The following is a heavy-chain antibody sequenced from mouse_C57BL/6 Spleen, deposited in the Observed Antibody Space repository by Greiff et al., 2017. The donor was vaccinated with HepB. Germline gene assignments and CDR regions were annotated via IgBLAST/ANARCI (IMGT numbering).Heavy chain of an antibody. CDR3: ARDDDYGEGAY. CDR1: GFTFSSYA. J-gene: IGHJ3*01. CDR2: ISDGGSYT. Sequence: DVMLVESGGGLVKPGGSLKLSCAASGFTFSSYAMSWVRQTPEKRLEWVATISDGGSYTYYPDNVKGRFTISRDNAKNNLYLQMSHLKSEDTAMYYCARDDDYGEGAYWGQGTLVTVSA. V-gene: IGHV5-4*01. D-gene: IGHD2-4*01.